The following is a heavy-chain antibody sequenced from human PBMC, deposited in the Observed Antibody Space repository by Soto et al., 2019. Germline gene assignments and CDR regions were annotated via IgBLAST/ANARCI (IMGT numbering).Heavy chain of an antibody. Sequence: PSETLSLTCTVSGDSISRNYWSWIRQPPGKGLEWIGYIYYSGTINYNPSLKSRVTISVDTSKNQFSLKLNSVAAADTAVYFCARPRLGDYYYMDVWGKGTTVTVSS. CDR3: ARPRLGDYYYMDV. CDR1: GDSISRNY. CDR2: IYYSGTI. V-gene: IGHV4-59*08. J-gene: IGHJ6*03. D-gene: IGHD2-21*01.